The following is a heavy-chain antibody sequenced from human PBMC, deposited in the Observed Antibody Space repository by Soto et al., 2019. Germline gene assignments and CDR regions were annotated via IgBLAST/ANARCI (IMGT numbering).Heavy chain of an antibody. J-gene: IGHJ4*02. CDR2: IFYSGST. D-gene: IGHD2-21*02. CDR1: GGSVNSYY. Sequence: SETLSLTCTVSGGSVNSYYWSWILQPPGKGLEWIGYIFYSGSTKSNPSLKSRVTMSVDMSKNQFSLRLTSVTAADTAVYYCARVFPSYCGGDCSYFDSWGQVTLVTVSS. CDR3: ARVFPSYCGGDCSYFDS. V-gene: IGHV4-59*02.